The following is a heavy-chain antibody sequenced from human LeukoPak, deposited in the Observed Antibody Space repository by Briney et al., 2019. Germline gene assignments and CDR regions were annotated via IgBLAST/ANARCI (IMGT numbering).Heavy chain of an antibody. CDR2: ISTFNGDT. V-gene: IGHV1-18*04. J-gene: IGHJ4*02. Sequence: GGSVKVSCKASGYICTDYYMHWVRQAPGQGLEWMGWISTFNGDTNYAQKLQGRVTMTTDTSTTTAYMELRSLTSDDTAVYYCARGPTNSSGWRAWGDYWGQGTLVTVSS. CDR3: ARGPTNSSGWRAWGDY. D-gene: IGHD6-19*01. CDR1: GYICTDYY.